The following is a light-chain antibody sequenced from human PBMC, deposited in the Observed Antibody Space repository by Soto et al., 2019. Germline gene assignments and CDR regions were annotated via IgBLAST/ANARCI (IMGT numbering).Light chain of an antibody. Sequence: QSALTQPASVSGSPGQSITISCTGTSSDVGGYNYVSWYQQHPGKAPKLMIYEVSNRPSGVPDRFSGSKSGTSASLAISGLQSEDEADYYCVAWDDSLNGYVFGTGTKLTVL. CDR1: SSDVGGYNY. J-gene: IGLJ1*01. V-gene: IGLV2-14*01. CDR2: EVS. CDR3: VAWDDSLNGYV.